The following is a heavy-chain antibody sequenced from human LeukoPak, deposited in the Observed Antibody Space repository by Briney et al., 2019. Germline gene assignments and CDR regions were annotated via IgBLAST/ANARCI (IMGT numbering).Heavy chain of an antibody. CDR1: GGTFSSYA. J-gene: IGHJ5*02. V-gene: IGHV1-69*04. CDR3: ARSGDYGDYLRGSSEMAWFDP. Sequence: GASVKVPCKASGGTFSSYAISWVRQAPGQGLEWMGRIIPILGIANYAQKFQGRVTITADKSTSTAYMELSSLRSEDTAVYYCARSGDYGDYLRGSSEMAWFDPWGQGTLVTVSS. D-gene: IGHD4-17*01. CDR2: IIPILGIA.